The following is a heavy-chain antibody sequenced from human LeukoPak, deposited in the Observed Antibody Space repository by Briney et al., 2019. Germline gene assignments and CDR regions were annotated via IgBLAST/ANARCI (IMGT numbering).Heavy chain of an antibody. D-gene: IGHD2-15*01. CDR2: ISSGSVTI. V-gene: IGHV3-48*02. J-gene: IGHJ4*02. Sequence: PGGSLRLSCTVSGFTFSSYSMNWVRQAPGKGLEWVSYISSGSVTIYYADSVKGRFTISRDNAKNSLYLQMNSLRDEDTAVYYCARLYCSGGSCPQDYWGRRTLVTVSS. CDR3: ARLYCSGGSCPQDY. CDR1: GFTFSSYS.